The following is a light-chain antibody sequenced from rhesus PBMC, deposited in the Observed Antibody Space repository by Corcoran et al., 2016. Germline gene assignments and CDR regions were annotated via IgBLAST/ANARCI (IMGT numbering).Light chain of an antibody. CDR3: HQYSSRPLT. CDR1: QRISSW. V-gene: IGKV1-22*01. J-gene: IGKJ4*01. Sequence: DIQMTQSPSSLSASVGDTVTITCRASQRISSWLAWYQQKPGKAPNLLIYKASSLQSGVPSRFSGSGSGTDFTLTISSLQSEDFATYYCHQYSSRPLTFGGGTKVELK. CDR2: KAS.